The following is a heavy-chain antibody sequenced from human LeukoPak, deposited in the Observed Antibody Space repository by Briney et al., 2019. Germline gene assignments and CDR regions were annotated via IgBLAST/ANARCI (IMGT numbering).Heavy chain of an antibody. CDR3: ARPSPGYSSSYDAFDI. CDR1: GGSFSGYY. CDR2: INHSGST. Sequence: SETLSLTCAVYGGSFSGYYWSWIRQPPGKGLEWIGEINHSGSTNYNPSLKSRVTISVDTSKNQFFLKLSSVTAADTAVYYCARPSPGYSSSYDAFDIWGQGTMVTVSS. V-gene: IGHV4-34*01. J-gene: IGHJ3*02. D-gene: IGHD6-6*01.